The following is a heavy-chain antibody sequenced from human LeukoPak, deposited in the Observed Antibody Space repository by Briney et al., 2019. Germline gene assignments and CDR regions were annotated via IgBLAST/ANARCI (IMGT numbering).Heavy chain of an antibody. CDR1: GYSFTTYW. D-gene: IGHD3-22*01. CDR3: ARQQGFAYDYASSGYYALDY. Sequence: GESLKISCKGSGYSFTTYWIAWVRQLPGKGLEWMGIIYPGDSDTRYSPSFQGQVTISADKSIRTAYLQWSSLKASDTAMYYCARQQGFAYDYASSGYYALDYWGQGTLVTVSS. V-gene: IGHV5-51*01. CDR2: IYPGDSDT. J-gene: IGHJ4*02.